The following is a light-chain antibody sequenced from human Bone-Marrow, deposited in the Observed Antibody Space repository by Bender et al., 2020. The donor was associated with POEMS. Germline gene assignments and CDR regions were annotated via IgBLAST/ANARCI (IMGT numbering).Light chain of an antibody. V-gene: IGLV2-23*01. CDR2: EAT. CDR3: CSYAGAATFV. Sequence: QSALTQPASVSGSPGQSITISCTGTSSDVGSYNLVSWYQQYPGKAPKLIIYEATKRPSGVSSLFSGSRSGNTASLTISGLQAEDEADFYCCSYAGAATFVFGGGTKLTVL. J-gene: IGLJ2*01. CDR1: SSDVGSYNL.